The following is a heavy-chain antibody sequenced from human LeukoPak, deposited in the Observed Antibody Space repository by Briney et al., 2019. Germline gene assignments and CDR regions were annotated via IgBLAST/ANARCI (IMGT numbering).Heavy chain of an antibody. J-gene: IGHJ4*02. Sequence: ASVKVSCKTSGYTFTDYHIHWVREAPGQGLEWMAWIKPNSGDTYCAQKFHGRVSVTRDTSMSTVYMELSSLRSDDTALYYCARLFIESAGNIKYFDNWGQGALVTVSS. CDR1: GYTFTDYH. CDR3: ARLFIESAGNIKYFDN. D-gene: IGHD1-14*01. V-gene: IGHV1-2*02. CDR2: IKPNSGDT.